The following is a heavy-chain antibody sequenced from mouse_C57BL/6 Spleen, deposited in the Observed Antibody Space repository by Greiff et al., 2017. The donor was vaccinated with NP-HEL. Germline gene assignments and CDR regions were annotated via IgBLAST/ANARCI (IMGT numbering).Heavy chain of an antibody. J-gene: IGHJ1*03. D-gene: IGHD1-1*01. CDR3: ARRYGSSYWYFDV. V-gene: IGHV1-64*01. CDR1: GYTFTSYW. CDR2: IHPNSGST. Sequence: QVQLKESGAELVKPGASVKLSCKASGYTFTSYWMHWVKQRPEQGLEWIGMIHPNSGSTNYNEKFKSKATLTVDKSSSTAYMQLSSLTSEDSAVYYCARRYGSSYWYFDVWGTGTTVTVSS.